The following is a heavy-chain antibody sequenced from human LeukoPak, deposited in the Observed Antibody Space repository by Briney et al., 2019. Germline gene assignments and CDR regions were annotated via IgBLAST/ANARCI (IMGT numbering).Heavy chain of an antibody. Sequence: SETLSLTCTVSGGSISSYYWSWIRQPPGKGLEWIGYIYYSGSTNYNPSLKSRVTISVDTSKNQFSLKLSSVTAADTAVHYCAGATYYYGSGSLDYWGQGTLVTVSS. D-gene: IGHD3-10*01. V-gene: IGHV4-59*01. CDR3: AGATYYYGSGSLDY. J-gene: IGHJ4*02. CDR2: IYYSGST. CDR1: GGSISSYY.